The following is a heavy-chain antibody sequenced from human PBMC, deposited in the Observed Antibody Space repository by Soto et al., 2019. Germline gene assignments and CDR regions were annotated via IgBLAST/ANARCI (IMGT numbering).Heavy chain of an antibody. CDR3: ARVRARRAAMEYYYYYYGIDV. CDR2: IYHSGST. V-gene: IGHV4-4*02. CDR1: GGSISSSNW. Sequence: SETLSLTCAVSGGSISSSNWWSWVRQPPGKGLEWIGEIYHSGSTNYNPSLKSRVTISVDKSKNQFSLKLSSVTAADTAVYYCARVRARRAAMEYYYYYYGIDVWGQGAPVTVSS. J-gene: IGHJ6*02. D-gene: IGHD5-18*01.